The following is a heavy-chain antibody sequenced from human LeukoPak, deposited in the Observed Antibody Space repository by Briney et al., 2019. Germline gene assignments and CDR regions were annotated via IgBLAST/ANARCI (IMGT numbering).Heavy chain of an antibody. D-gene: IGHD2-21*01. CDR2: IIPIFGTA. J-gene: IGHJ3*02. CDR3: ARAIVVEQMNAFDI. CDR1: GGTFSSYA. Sequence: SVKVSCKASGGTFSSYAISWVRQAPGQGLEWMGGIIPIFGTANYAQKFQGRVTITTDESTSTAYMELSSLRSEDTAVYYCARAIVVEQMNAFDIWGQGTMVTVSS. V-gene: IGHV1-69*05.